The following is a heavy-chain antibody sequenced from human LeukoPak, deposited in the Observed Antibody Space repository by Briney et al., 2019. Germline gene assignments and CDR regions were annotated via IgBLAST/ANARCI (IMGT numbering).Heavy chain of an antibody. J-gene: IGHJ4*02. D-gene: IGHD2-2*01. CDR1: GFTFSSYG. Sequence: PGGSLRLSCAASGFTFSSYGMHWVRQAPGKGLEWVAFIRYDGSNKYYADSVKGRFTISRDNSKNTLYLQMNSLRAEDTAVCYCAKGNIVVVPAAPDDDYWGQGTLVTVSS. CDR3: AKGNIVVVPAAPDDDY. CDR2: IRYDGSNK. V-gene: IGHV3-30*02.